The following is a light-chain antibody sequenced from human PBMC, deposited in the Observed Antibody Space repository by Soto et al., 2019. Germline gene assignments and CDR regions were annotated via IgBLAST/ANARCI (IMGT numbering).Light chain of an antibody. V-gene: IGKV3-15*01. J-gene: IGKJ1*01. CDR3: QHYNNWPPWT. CDR1: QSVGSN. Sequence: EIVLTQSPGTLSLSPGERATLSCRASQSVGSNLVWYQQKSGQAPRLLIYSASTRATGIPARFSGSGSGTDFTLTISSLQPEDSAVYYCQHYNNWPPWTLGQGTKVDIK. CDR2: SAS.